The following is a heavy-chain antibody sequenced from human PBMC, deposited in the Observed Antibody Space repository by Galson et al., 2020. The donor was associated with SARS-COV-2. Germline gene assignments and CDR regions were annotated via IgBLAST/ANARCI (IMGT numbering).Heavy chain of an antibody. CDR2: IWYDGSYK. CDR3: ARDRGSASGDWSFDL. V-gene: IGHV3-33*01. CDR1: GFTFSSCG. J-gene: IGHJ2*01. Sequence: GGSLRLSCVASGFTFSSCGMNWVRQAPGKGLEWVANIWYDGSYKYYADSVKGRFTISRDNSKNTLYLQMNSLRGEDTAVYYCARDRGSASGDWSFDLWGRGTLVTVSS. D-gene: IGHD2-8*02.